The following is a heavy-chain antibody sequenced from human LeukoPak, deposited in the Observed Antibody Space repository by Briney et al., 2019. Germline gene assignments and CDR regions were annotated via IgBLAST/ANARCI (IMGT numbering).Heavy chain of an antibody. V-gene: IGHV4-61*02. CDR1: GGSISSGSYY. CDR2: IYTSGST. J-gene: IGHJ3*02. D-gene: IGHD3-22*01. Sequence: SETLSLTCTVSGGSISSGSYYWSWIRQPAGKGLEWIGRIYTSGSTNYNPSLKSRVTISVDTSKNQFSLKLSSVTAADTAVYYCARGITMIGRGGAFDIWGQGTMVTVSS. CDR3: ARGITMIGRGGAFDI.